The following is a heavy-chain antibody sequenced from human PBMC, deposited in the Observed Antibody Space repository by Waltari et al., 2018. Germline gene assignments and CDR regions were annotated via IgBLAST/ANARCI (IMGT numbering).Heavy chain of an antibody. Sequence: QVQLVESGGGVVQPGRSLRLSCAASGFTFSSYAMHWVRQAPGKGLEWVEVISYDGSNKYYADSVKGRFTISRDNSKNTLYLQMNSLRAEDTAVYYCARPDYDILGFDPWGQGTLVTVSS. CDR1: GFTFSSYA. D-gene: IGHD3-9*01. V-gene: IGHV3-30*01. CDR2: ISYDGSNK. J-gene: IGHJ5*02. CDR3: ARPDYDILGFDP.